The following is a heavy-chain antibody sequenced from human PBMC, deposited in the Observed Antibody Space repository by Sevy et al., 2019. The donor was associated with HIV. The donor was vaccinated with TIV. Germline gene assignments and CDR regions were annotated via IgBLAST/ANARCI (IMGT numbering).Heavy chain of an antibody. Sequence: GGSLRLSCAASGFSVNSNYMTWVHQAPGKGLDWVSIIYSDGSTKYADALKGRFTISRDNSKNTMYLQMNSLRVEDTAVYYCARGGTIFGLVRHYFDYWGQGTLVTVSS. D-gene: IGHD3-3*01. CDR2: IYSDGST. V-gene: IGHV3-66*01. J-gene: IGHJ4*02. CDR3: ARGGTIFGLVRHYFDY. CDR1: GFSVNSNY.